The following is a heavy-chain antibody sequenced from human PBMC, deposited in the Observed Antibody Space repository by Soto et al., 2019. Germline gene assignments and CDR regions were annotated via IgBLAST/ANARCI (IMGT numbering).Heavy chain of an antibody. CDR2: INHSGST. Sequence: SETLXLTCAVYGGXFSGYYWSWIRQPPGKGLEWIGEINHSGSTNYNPSLKSRVTISVDTSKNQFSLKLSSVTAADTAVYYCARGPSYLVRGHLNWFDPWGQGTLVTVSS. V-gene: IGHV4-34*01. CDR1: GGXFSGYY. D-gene: IGHD3-10*01. J-gene: IGHJ5*02. CDR3: ARGPSYLVRGHLNWFDP.